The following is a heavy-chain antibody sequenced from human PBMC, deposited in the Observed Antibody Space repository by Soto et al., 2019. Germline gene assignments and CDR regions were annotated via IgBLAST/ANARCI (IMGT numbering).Heavy chain of an antibody. V-gene: IGHV4-28*01. CDR1: CYSISTSNW. J-gene: IGHJ4*02. CDR2: IYSSGST. CDR3: AATPRY. Sequence: SDTLSLTCAVSCYSISTSNWWGWLRQPPGKGLEWIGYIYSSGSTNYNPSLKGRVTMSLDTSKNQVSLNVTSVTAADTAVYYCAATPRYWGQGRLVTVS. D-gene: IGHD2-15*01.